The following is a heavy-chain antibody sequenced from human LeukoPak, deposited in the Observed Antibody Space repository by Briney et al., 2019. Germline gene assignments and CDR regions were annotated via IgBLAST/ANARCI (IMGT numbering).Heavy chain of an antibody. J-gene: IGHJ4*02. CDR3: ARSPEDDSSGYQYYFDY. CDR2: IYYSGST. Sequence: PETLSLTCTVSGGSISSSSYYWGWIRQPPGKGLEWIGSIYYSGSTYYNPSLKSRVTISVDTSKNQFSLKLSSVTAADTAVYYCARSPEDDSSGYQYYFDYWGQGTLVTVSS. D-gene: IGHD3-22*01. V-gene: IGHV4-39*07. CDR1: GGSISSSSYY.